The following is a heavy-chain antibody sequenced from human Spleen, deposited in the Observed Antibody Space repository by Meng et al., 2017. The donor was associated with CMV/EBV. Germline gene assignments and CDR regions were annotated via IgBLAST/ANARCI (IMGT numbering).Heavy chain of an antibody. J-gene: IGHJ4*02. Sequence: ESLKISCAASGFTFSSYWMHWVRQAPGKGLVWVSRINSDGSSTSYADSVKGRFTISRDNAKNTQYLQMNSLRAEDTAVYYCAREYSGSYGVDYWGQGTLVTVSS. D-gene: IGHD1-26*01. CDR2: INSDGSST. CDR1: GFTFSSYW. V-gene: IGHV3-74*01. CDR3: AREYSGSYGVDY.